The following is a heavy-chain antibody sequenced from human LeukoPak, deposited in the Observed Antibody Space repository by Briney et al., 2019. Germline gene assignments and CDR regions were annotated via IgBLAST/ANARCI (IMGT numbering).Heavy chain of an antibody. V-gene: IGHV4-38-2*02. CDR3: ARVGYTYGTDPGFDY. Sequence: PSETLSLTCTVSGYSISSGYYWGWIRQPPGKGLEWIGSIYHSGSTYYNPSLKSRVTISVDTSKNQFSLKLSSVTAADTAVYYCARVGYTYGTDPGFDYWGQGTLVTVSS. D-gene: IGHD5-18*01. J-gene: IGHJ4*02. CDR1: GYSISSGYY. CDR2: IYHSGST.